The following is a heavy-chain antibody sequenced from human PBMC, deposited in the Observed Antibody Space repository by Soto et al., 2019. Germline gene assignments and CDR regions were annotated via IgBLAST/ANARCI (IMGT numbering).Heavy chain of an antibody. Sequence: GASVKVSCKAFGYTFSNNYIHWVRQAPGQGLEWMGIINPSGGGANYAQRFQGRVTMTRDTSTSTVYMGLSGLRFDDTAKYYCAREMATEADAFDIWGQGTMVTVSS. V-gene: IGHV1-46*01. CDR2: INPSGGGA. CDR1: GYTFSNNY. CDR3: AREMATEADAFDI. D-gene: IGHD5-12*01. J-gene: IGHJ3*02.